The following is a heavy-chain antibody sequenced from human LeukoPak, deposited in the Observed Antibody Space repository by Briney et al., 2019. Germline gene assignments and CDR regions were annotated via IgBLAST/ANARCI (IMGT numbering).Heavy chain of an antibody. CDR3: ARGLAGYYDNSGYYVFDY. CDR1: GGSFSGYY. V-gene: IGHV4-34*01. CDR2: INQSGST. D-gene: IGHD3-22*01. J-gene: IGHJ4*02. Sequence: PSETLSLTCAVYGGSFSGYYWSWIRQPPGKGLEWIGEINQSGSTNYHPSLKSRVTISVDTSKNQVSLQLRSVTAADTAVYYCARGLAGYYDNSGYYVFDYWGQGTLVTVSS.